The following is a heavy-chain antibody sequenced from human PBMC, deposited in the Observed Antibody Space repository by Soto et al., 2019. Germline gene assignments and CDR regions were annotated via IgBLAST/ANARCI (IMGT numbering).Heavy chain of an antibody. CDR1: GFTFSSYG. Sequence: QVQLVESGGGVVQPGRSLRLSCAASGFTFSSYGMHWVRQAPGKGLEWVAVISYDGSNKYYADSVKGRFTISRDNSKNTMYLQMNSLRAEDTAVYYCAKNPDQYDIYGMDVWGQGTTVTVSS. CDR3: AKNPDQYDIYGMDV. V-gene: IGHV3-30*18. D-gene: IGHD3-9*01. CDR2: ISYDGSNK. J-gene: IGHJ6*02.